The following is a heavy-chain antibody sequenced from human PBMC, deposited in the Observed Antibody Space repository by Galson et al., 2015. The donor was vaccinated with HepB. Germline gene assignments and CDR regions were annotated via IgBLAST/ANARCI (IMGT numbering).Heavy chain of an antibody. V-gene: IGHV3-7*03. CDR3: ARDGKSGRWLQLRYYGMDV. Sequence: SLRLSCAASGFTFSSYWMSWVRQAPGKGLEWVANIKQDGSEKYYVDSVKGRFTISRDNAKNSLYLQMNSLRAEDTAVYYCARDGKSGRWLQLRYYGMDVWGKGTTVTVSS. D-gene: IGHD5-24*01. CDR2: IKQDGSEK. CDR1: GFTFSSYW. J-gene: IGHJ6*04.